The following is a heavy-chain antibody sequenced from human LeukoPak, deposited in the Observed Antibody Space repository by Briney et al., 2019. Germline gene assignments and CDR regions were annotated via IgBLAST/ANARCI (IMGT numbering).Heavy chain of an antibody. D-gene: IGHD3-3*01. V-gene: IGHV3-23*01. J-gene: IGHJ3*02. Sequence: GGSLRLSCAASGFTFSSYAMSCVRQAPGKGLEWVSAISGSGGSTYYADSVKGRFTISRDNFKNTLYLQMNSLRAEDTAVYYCAKDLNDFWSPHAFDIWGQGTMVTVSS. CDR1: GFTFSSYA. CDR3: AKDLNDFWSPHAFDI. CDR2: ISGSGGST.